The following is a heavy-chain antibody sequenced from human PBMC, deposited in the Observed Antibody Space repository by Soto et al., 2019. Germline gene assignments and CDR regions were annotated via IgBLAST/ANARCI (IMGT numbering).Heavy chain of an antibody. J-gene: IGHJ4*02. V-gene: IGHV4-31*03. CDR1: GGSISSGGYY. Sequence: SETLSLTCTVSGGSISSGGYYWSWIRQHPGKGLEWIGYIYYSGSTYYNPSLKSRVTISVDTSKNQFSLKLSSVTAADTAVYYCAREVSLAAAGQWNYFDYWGQGTLVTVS. CDR3: AREVSLAAAGQWNYFDY. CDR2: IYYSGST. D-gene: IGHD6-13*01.